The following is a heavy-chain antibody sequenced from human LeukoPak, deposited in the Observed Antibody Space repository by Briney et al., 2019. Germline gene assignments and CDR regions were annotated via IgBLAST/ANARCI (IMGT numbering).Heavy chain of an antibody. CDR3: ARDLPDCSGGSCYSEFYFDC. CDR1: GYTFTGYY. Sequence: ASVKVSCKASGYTFTGYYMHWVRQAPGQGLEWMGWINPNSGGTNYAQKFQGRVTMTRDTSISTAYMELSRLRSDDTAVYYCARDLPDCSGGSCYSEFYFDCWGQGTLVTVSS. V-gene: IGHV1-2*02. D-gene: IGHD2-15*01. CDR2: INPNSGGT. J-gene: IGHJ4*02.